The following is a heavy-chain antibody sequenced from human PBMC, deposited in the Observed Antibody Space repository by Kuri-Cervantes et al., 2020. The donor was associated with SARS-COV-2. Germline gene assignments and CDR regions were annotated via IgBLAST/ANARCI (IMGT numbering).Heavy chain of an antibody. J-gene: IGHJ4*02. V-gene: IGHV3-7*01. D-gene: IGHD2-15*01. CDR2: IKQDGSEK. Sequence: GESLKISCAASGLTFSSYWMSWVRQAPGKGLEWVANIKQDGSEKYYVDSVKGRFTISRDDAKNSLYLQMNTLRAEDTATYYCARISCNPGSCHLFDSWGQGTLVTVSS. CDR1: GLTFSSYW. CDR3: ARISCNPGSCHLFDS.